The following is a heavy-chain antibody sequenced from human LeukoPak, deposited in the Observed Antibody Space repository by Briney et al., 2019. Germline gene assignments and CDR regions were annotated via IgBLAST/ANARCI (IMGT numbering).Heavy chain of an antibody. CDR2: IYYSGST. Sequence: SETLSLTCTVSGGSISSYYWSWIRQPPGKGLEWIGYIYYSGSTYYNPSLKSRVTISVDTSKNQFSLKLSSVTAADTAVYYCARDCSGGSCYSHYYYGMDVWGQGTTVTVSS. J-gene: IGHJ6*02. CDR3: ARDCSGGSCYSHYYYGMDV. D-gene: IGHD2-15*01. CDR1: GGSISSYY. V-gene: IGHV4-59*12.